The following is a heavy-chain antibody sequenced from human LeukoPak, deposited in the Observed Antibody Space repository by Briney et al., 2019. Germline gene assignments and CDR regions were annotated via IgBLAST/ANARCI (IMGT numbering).Heavy chain of an antibody. CDR2: ISAYNGNT. D-gene: IGHD3-3*01. CDR1: GYTFTSYG. Sequence: GASVKVSCKASGYTFTSYGISWVRQAPGQGLEWMGWISAYNGNTNYAQKLQGRVTMTTDTSTSTAYMELRSLRSDDTAVYYCAVSYYDFWSGFSQREGTLDYWGQGTLVAVSS. V-gene: IGHV1-18*01. CDR3: AVSYYDFWSGFSQREGTLDY. J-gene: IGHJ4*02.